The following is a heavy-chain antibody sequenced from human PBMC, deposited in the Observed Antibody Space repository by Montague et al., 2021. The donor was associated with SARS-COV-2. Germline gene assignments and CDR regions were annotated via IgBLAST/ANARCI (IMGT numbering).Heavy chain of an antibody. CDR2: IYSGGST. D-gene: IGHD2-21*01. CDR1: GFTVSSNY. Sequence: SLRLSCAASGFTVSSNYMSWVRQAPGKGLEWVSVIYSGGSTYYADSVKGRFTISRDNSKNTLDLQMISLRAEDTAVYYCARIPYGDVIWGQGTLVTVSS. CDR3: ARIPYGDVI. J-gene: IGHJ4*02. V-gene: IGHV3-53*01.